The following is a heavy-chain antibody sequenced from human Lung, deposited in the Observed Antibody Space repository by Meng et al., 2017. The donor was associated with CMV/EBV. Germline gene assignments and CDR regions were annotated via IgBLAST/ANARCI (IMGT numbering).Heavy chain of an antibody. CDR3: VRSFAPYTSSWYGV. CDR2: ISYGGGKK. D-gene: IGHD6-13*01. Sequence: SCVASGSTFRSYAMHWVRQAPGKGLEWVAFISYGGGKKYYADSVKGRFTISRDNSNNTLYLQMSSLRADDTAVYYCVRSFAPYTSSWYGVWGQGTLVTVSS. V-gene: IGHV3-30-3*01. J-gene: IGHJ4*02. CDR1: GSTFRSYA.